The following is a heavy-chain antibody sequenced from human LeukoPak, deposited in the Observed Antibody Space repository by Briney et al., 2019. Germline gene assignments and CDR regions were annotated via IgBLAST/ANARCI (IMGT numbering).Heavy chain of an antibody. D-gene: IGHD5/OR15-5a*01. CDR2: IRNDGSNK. V-gene: IGHV3-30*02. CDR1: GFTFSTYG. CDR3: AKIEVSATLDY. J-gene: IGHJ4*02. Sequence: PGGSLRLSCAASGFTFSTYGLHWVRQAPGKGLEWVAFIRNDGSNKYYADPVKGRFTISRDNSRNTLSLQMNSLRVEDTAVYYCAKIEVSATLDYWGQGTLVTVSS.